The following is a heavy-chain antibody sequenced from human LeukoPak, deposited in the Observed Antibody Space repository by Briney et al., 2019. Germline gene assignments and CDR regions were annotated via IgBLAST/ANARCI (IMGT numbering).Heavy chain of an antibody. J-gene: IGHJ4*02. CDR1: GGTFSSYA. V-gene: IGHV1-69*05. D-gene: IGHD3-22*01. Sequence: SVKVSCKASGGTFSSYAISWVRQAPGQGLEWMGRIIPIFGTANYAQKFQGRVTITTDESTSTAYMELSSLRSEDTAVYYCAREDHETYYYDSSGYWWYYWGQGTLVTVSS. CDR2: IIPIFGTA. CDR3: AREDHETYYYDSSGYWWYY.